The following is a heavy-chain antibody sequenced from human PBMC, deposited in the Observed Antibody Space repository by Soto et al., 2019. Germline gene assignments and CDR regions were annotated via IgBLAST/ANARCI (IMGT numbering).Heavy chain of an antibody. CDR1: GGSFSGYY. CDR2: INHSGST. D-gene: IGHD6-19*01. Sequence: QVQLQQWGAGLLKPSETLSLTCAVYGGSFSGYYWSWIRQPPGKGLEWIGEINHSGSTNYNPSLKSRVTISVDSSKNQLSLKLSSVTAADTAVYYCARKLLTGYSSGWYLPNWFDPWGQGTLVTVSS. CDR3: ARKLLTGYSSGWYLPNWFDP. V-gene: IGHV4-34*01. J-gene: IGHJ5*02.